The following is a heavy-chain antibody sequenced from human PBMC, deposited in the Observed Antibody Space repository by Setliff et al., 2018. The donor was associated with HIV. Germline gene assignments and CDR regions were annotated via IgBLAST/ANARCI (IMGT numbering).Heavy chain of an antibody. J-gene: IGHJ4*02. V-gene: IGHV4-39*07. Sequence: NPSETLSLTCAVSGVSISSSSYFWGWIRRPPGTGLDWIGSIYFSGSTYYNPPLKSRVAISVDTSKNQFSLKLSSVTAADTAVYYCTRTNPLAAPPFDFWGQGTLVTVSS. CDR1: GVSISSSSYF. D-gene: IGHD6-13*01. CDR2: IYFSGST. CDR3: TRTNPLAAPPFDF.